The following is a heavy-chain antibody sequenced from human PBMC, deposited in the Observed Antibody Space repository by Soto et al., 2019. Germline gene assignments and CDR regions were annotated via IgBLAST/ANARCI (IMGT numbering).Heavy chain of an antibody. D-gene: IGHD6-25*01. CDR1: GFTFSSYG. Sequence: QVQLVESGGGVVQPGKSLRLSCAASGFTFSSYGMHWVRQAPGKGLEWVAVMWFDGTNKYYADSVKGRFTISRDNFKNTLYMQMNSLRAEDTAVYYCARGGYTSGWTFDNWGQGTVVTVSS. V-gene: IGHV3-33*01. CDR2: MWFDGTNK. CDR3: ARGGYTSGWTFDN. J-gene: IGHJ4*02.